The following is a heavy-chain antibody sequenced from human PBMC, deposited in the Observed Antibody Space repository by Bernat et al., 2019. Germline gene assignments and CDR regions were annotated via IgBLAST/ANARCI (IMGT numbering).Heavy chain of an antibody. CDR1: GYTFTSYG. CDR3: AGVGMRYDFWSGYCSPSDFDY. D-gene: IGHD3-3*01. V-gene: IGHV1-18*01. CDR2: IRAYNGNT. J-gene: IGHJ4*02. Sequence: QVQLVQSGAEVKKPGASVKVSCKASGYTFTSYGISWVRQAPGQGLEWMGWIRAYNGNTNYAQKLQGRVTMTTDTSTSTAYMELRSLRSDDTAVYYCAGVGMRYDFWSGYCSPSDFDYWGQGTLVTVSS.